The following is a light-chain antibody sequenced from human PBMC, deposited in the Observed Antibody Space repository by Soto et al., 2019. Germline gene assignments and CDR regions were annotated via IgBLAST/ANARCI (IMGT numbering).Light chain of an antibody. CDR3: QQRSNWPPTWT. J-gene: IGKJ1*01. V-gene: IGKV3D-20*02. Sequence: EIVLTQSSGTLSLSPGERATLSCRASPSVSGSNLAWYQQKPGQAPRLVIYGASSRATGIPDRFSGSGSGTDFTLTISSLEPEDFAVYYCQQRSNWPPTWTFGQGTKVDIK. CDR1: PSVSGSN. CDR2: GAS.